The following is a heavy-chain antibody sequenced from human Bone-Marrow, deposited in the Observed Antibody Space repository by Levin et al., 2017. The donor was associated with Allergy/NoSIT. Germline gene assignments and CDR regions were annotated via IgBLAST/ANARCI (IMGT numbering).Heavy chain of an antibody. V-gene: IGHV4-31*03. CDR3: AREDGYVFDY. Sequence: PSETLSLTCSLSGGSISTGGFHWSWVRQRPGKGLEWIGYIYYSGNTYYNPSLQSRLSISIDTSKNQFSLRLTSVTAADTAVYYCAREDGYVFDYWGQGALVTVSS. J-gene: IGHJ4*02. D-gene: IGHD5-24*01. CDR1: GGSISTGGFH. CDR2: IYYSGNT.